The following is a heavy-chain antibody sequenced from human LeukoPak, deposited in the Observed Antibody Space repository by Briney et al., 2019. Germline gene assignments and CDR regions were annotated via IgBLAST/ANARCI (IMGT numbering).Heavy chain of an antibody. CDR3: ARERGITMVRGIMTDY. V-gene: IGHV4-39*07. CDR2: IYYSGST. CDR1: GGSINISSYY. Sequence: SETLSLTCTVSGGSINISSYYWGWIRQPPGKGLEWIGSIYYSGSTYYNPSLKSRVTMSVDTSKNQFSLKLSSVTAADTAVYYCARERGITMVRGIMTDYWGQGTLVTVSS. D-gene: IGHD3-10*01. J-gene: IGHJ4*02.